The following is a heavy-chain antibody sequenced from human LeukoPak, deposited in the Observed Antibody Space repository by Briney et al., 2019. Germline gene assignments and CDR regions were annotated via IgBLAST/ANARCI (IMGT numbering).Heavy chain of an antibody. CDR2: IRGNGET. Sequence: GRSLRLSCAASGLTFDSFAMHWVRQAPGKGLEWSSSIRGNGETFYADSVKGRFTLSSDSSRNTVYFQLNNLRVEDTAIYYCAKASWLLSTAAVRWGQGTLVTVSS. CDR1: GLTFDSFA. CDR3: AKASWLLSTAAVR. D-gene: IGHD3-9*01. V-gene: IGHV3-23*01. J-gene: IGHJ4*02.